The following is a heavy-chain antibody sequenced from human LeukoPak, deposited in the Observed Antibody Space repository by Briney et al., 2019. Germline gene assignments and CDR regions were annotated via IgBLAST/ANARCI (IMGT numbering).Heavy chain of an antibody. CDR3: AAEDDYIWKSYRSLDI. Sequence: SVKVSCKASGFTFSNSAMQWVRQARGQRLEWIGWIVVGSGNTNYAQKLQGRVTITRGMSTSTAYMELSSLRSDDTAVYYCAAEDDYIWKSYRSLDIWGQGTMVTVSS. J-gene: IGHJ3*02. CDR1: GFTFSNSA. V-gene: IGHV1-58*02. CDR2: IVVGSGNT. D-gene: IGHD3-16*02.